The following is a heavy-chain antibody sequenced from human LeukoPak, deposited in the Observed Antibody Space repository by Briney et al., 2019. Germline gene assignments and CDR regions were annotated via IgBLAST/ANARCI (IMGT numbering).Heavy chain of an antibody. CDR1: GFTFSSYP. CDR3: ARAYNSGWYACDY. Sequence: GRSLRLSRAASGFTFSSYPMLWVRQAPGKGLEWVAVISYDGSSQYYADSVKGRFTISRDNSKNTLYLQMNSLIVEDTGVYYCARAYNSGWYACDYWGQGTLVTVSS. CDR2: ISYDGSSQ. J-gene: IGHJ4*02. D-gene: IGHD6-19*01. V-gene: IGHV3-30*04.